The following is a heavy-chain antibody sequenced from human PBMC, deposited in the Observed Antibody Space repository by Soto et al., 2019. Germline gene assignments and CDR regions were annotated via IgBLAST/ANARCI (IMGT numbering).Heavy chain of an antibody. CDR2: ITSSGGST. D-gene: IGHD5-18*01. CDR1: GFTFSTYD. CDR3: ANRDTSMIYRYYYGMDV. J-gene: IGHJ6*02. Sequence: PGGSLRLSCAASGFTFSTYDMSWVRQAPGKGLEWVSAITSSGGSTYYADSVKGRFTISRDNSKNTLYLQMNSLRAEDTAVYYCANRDTSMIYRYYYGMDVWGQGTTVTVSS. V-gene: IGHV3-23*01.